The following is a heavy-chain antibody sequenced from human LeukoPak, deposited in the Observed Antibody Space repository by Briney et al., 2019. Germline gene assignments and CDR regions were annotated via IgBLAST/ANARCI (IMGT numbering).Heavy chain of an antibody. CDR1: GFTFSSYG. CDR3: ARGKAMVIFDY. Sequence: GGSLRLSCAASGFTFSSYGMHWVRQAPGKGLXXXAVIWYDGSNKYYADSVKGRFTISRDNSKNTLYLQMNSLRAEDTAVYYCARGKAMVIFDYWGQGTLVTVSS. V-gene: IGHV3-33*01. J-gene: IGHJ4*02. CDR2: IWYDGSNK. D-gene: IGHD5-18*01.